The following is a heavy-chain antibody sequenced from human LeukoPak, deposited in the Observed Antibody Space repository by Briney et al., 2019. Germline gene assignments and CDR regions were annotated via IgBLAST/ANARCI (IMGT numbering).Heavy chain of an antibody. V-gene: IGHV3-66*01. CDR2: MYSGGST. J-gene: IGHJ6*02. Sequence: GGSLRLSCAASGFTFSNAWMGWVRQAPGKGLEWVSVMYSGGSTFYGDSAKGRFTISRDNSMNTLYLQMNSLRVDDTAVYYCAREQVVVGRGYYGMDVWGQGTTVTVSS. CDR1: GFTFSNAW. D-gene: IGHD2-2*01. CDR3: AREQVVVGRGYYGMDV.